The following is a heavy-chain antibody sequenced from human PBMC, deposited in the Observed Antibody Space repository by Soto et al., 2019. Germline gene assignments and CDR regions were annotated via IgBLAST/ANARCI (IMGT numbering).Heavy chain of an antibody. Sequence: GGSLRLSCAASGFTFSSYYMHWVRQATGKGLEWVSAIGTAGDTYYPGSVKGRFTISRENAKNSLYLQMNSLRAGDTAVYYCARGDYYYGMDVWGQGTTVTVSS. CDR1: GFTFSSYY. CDR2: IGTAGDT. V-gene: IGHV3-13*01. CDR3: ARGDYYYGMDV. J-gene: IGHJ6*02.